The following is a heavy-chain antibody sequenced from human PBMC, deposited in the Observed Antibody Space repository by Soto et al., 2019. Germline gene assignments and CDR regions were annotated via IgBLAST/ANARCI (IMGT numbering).Heavy chain of an antibody. V-gene: IGHV1-69*02. CDR2: IIPILGIA. CDR3: ARGVTGTTPDWFDP. CDR1: GGSISSYT. J-gene: IGHJ5*02. D-gene: IGHD1-7*01. Sequence: SVKVSCKASGGSISSYTISWVRQAPGQGLGWMGRIIPILGIANYAQKFQGRVTITADKSTSTAYMELSSLRSEDTAVYYCARGVTGTTPDWFDPWGQGTLVTVSS.